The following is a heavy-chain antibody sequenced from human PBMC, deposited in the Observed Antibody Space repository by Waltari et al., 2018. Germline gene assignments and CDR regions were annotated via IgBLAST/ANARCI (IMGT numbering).Heavy chain of an antibody. V-gene: IGHV1-69*05. Sequence: QVQLVQSGAEVKKPGSSVKVSCKASGGTFSSYAISWVRQAPGQGLEWMGGIIPIFGNANYAQKFQGRVTITTDESTSTAYMELSSLRSEDTAVYYCARDQRMSYYDSSGYSFDYWGQGTLVTVSS. CDR3: ARDQRMSYYDSSGYSFDY. CDR2: IIPIFGNA. D-gene: IGHD3-22*01. J-gene: IGHJ4*02. CDR1: GGTFSSYA.